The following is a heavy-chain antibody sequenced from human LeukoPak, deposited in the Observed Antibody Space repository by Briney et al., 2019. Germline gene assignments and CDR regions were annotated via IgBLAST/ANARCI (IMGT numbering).Heavy chain of an antibody. CDR1: GGTFSSYA. Sequence: SVKVSCKASGGTFSSYAISWVRQAPGQGLEWMGGIIPIFGTANYAQKFQGRVTMTRDTSISTAYMELSRLRSDDTAVYYCARAPRYSRVAWFDPWGQGTLVTVSS. D-gene: IGHD6-13*01. J-gene: IGHJ5*02. CDR2: IIPIFGTA. CDR3: ARAPRYSRVAWFDP. V-gene: IGHV1-69*05.